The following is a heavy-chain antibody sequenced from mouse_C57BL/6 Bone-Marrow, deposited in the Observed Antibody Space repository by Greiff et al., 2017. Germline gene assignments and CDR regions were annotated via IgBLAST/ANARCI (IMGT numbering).Heavy chain of an antibody. CDR3: ARSGDYDGSSPCCFDV. J-gene: IGHJ1*03. CDR2: IDPNSGGT. CDR1: GYTFTSYW. Sequence: QVQLQQPGAELVKPGASVKLSCKASGYTFTSYWMHWVKQRPGRGLEWIGRIDPNSGGTKYNEKFKSKATLTVDKPSSTAYMQLSSLTSEDSAVYYWARSGDYDGSSPCCFDVWGTGTTVTVSS. V-gene: IGHV1-72*01. D-gene: IGHD1-1*01.